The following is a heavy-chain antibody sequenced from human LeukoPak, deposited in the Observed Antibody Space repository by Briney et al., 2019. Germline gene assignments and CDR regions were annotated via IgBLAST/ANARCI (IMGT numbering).Heavy chain of an antibody. V-gene: IGHV3-7*01. Sequence: QSGGSLRLSCAASGFTFGSYWMSWVRQAPGKGLEWVANIKQDGSEKYYVDSVKGRFTISRDNAKNSLYLQMNSLRAEDTAVYYCARDKCSSTSCYRGYYYYYGMDVWGQGTTVTVSS. CDR1: GFTFGSYW. J-gene: IGHJ6*02. CDR3: ARDKCSSTSCYRGYYYYYGMDV. D-gene: IGHD2-2*01. CDR2: IKQDGSEK.